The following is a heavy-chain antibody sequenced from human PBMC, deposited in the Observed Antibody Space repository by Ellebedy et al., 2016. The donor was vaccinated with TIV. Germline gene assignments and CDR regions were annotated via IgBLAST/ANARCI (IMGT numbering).Heavy chain of an antibody. CDR3: AKAGEMATIYYGMDV. CDR1: GFTFSSYG. D-gene: IGHD5-24*01. V-gene: IGHV3-30*18. J-gene: IGHJ6*02. Sequence: GGSLRLXCAASGFTFSSYGMHWVRQAPGKGLEWVAVISYDGSNKYYADSVKGRFTISRDNSKNTLYLQMNSLRAEDTAVYYCAKAGEMATIYYGMDVWGQGTTVTVSS. CDR2: ISYDGSNK.